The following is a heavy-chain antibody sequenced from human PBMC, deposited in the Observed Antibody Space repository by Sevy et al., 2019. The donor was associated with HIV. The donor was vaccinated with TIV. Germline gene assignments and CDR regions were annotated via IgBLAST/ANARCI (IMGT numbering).Heavy chain of an antibody. CDR2: IYYSGST. D-gene: IGHD6-6*01. CDR3: ARPRPSRQSEYYFDY. Sequence: SETLSLTCTVSGGSISSSSYYWGWIRQPPGKGLEWIGSIYYSGSTYYNPSLKSRVTISVDTSKNQFSLKLSSVTAADTAVYYCARPRPSRQSEYYFDYWGQGTLVTASS. V-gene: IGHV4-39*01. CDR1: GGSISSSSYY. J-gene: IGHJ4*02.